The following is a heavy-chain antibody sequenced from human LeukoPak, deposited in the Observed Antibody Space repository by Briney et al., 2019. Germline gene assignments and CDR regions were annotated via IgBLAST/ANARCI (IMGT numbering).Heavy chain of an antibody. J-gene: IGHJ4*02. V-gene: IGHV4-4*07. CDR3: ARDDAAGIVGATPGDY. CDR2: IYTSGST. Sequence: SETLSLTXTVSGGSISSYYWSWIRQTAGKGLEWIGRIYTSGSTNYNPSLKSRVTMSVDTSKNQFSLKLSSVTAADTAVYYCARDDAAGIVGATPGDYWGQGTLVTVSS. CDR1: GGSISSYY. D-gene: IGHD1-26*01.